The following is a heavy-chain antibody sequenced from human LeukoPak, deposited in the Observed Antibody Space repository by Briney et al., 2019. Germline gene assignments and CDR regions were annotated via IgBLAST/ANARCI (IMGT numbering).Heavy chain of an antibody. J-gene: IGHJ3*02. D-gene: IGHD1-1*01. CDR1: GYTFTSYA. V-gene: IGHV1-8*02. CDR2: MNPNSGNT. Sequence: ASVKVSCKASGYTFTSYAMNWVRQAPGQGLEWMGWMNPNSGNTGYAQKFQGRVTMTRNTSISTAYMELSSLRSEDTAVYYCARGQRHNPFDAFDIWGQGTMVTVSS. CDR3: ARGQRHNPFDAFDI.